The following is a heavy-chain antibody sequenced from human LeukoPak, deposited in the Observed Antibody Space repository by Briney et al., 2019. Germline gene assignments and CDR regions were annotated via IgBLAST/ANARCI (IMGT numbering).Heavy chain of an antibody. CDR1: GFAFRNNA. CDR2: ISDSGGST. CDR3: ASSYGSSAYYPFGY. D-gene: IGHD3-22*01. J-gene: IGHJ4*02. Sequence: GGSLRLSCVASGFAFRNNAMSWVRQAPGKGLEWVSLISDSGGSTNYADSVKGRFTISRDNPKNTLYLQMNTLRAEDTAIYYCASSYGSSAYYPFGYWGQGTLVTVFS. V-gene: IGHV3-23*01.